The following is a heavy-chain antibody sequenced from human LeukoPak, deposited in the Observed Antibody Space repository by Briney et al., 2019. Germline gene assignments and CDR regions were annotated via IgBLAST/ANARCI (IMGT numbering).Heavy chain of an antibody. V-gene: IGHV3-23*01. Sequence: PGGSLRLSCAASGFTFSHYAMTWVRQAPGKGLEWVSAISANDGTTYYADSVKGRFTISRDNSKNTLYLQMNSLRAEDTAVYSCAKVGAAYDVPHWHFDLWGRGTLVTVSS. CDR1: GFTFSHYA. J-gene: IGHJ2*01. D-gene: IGHD3-10*02. CDR2: ISANDGTT. CDR3: AKVGAAYDVPHWHFDL.